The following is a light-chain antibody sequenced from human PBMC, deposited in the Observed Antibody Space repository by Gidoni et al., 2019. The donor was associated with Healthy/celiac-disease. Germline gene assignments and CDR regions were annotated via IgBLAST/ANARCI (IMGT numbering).Light chain of an antibody. CDR1: QSVSSSY. J-gene: IGKJ3*01. CDR2: GAS. Sequence: EIVLTQSPGTLSLSPGERATLSCRASQSVSSSYLAWYQQQPGQAPRLLIYGASSRATGIPDRFSGSGSGTDFTLTISRLEPEDFAVYYCQQYGSSPLFTFXPXTKVDIK. V-gene: IGKV3-20*01. CDR3: QQYGSSPLFT.